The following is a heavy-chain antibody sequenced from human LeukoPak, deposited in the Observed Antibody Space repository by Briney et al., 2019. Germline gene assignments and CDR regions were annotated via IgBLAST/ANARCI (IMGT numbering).Heavy chain of an antibody. CDR2: IYSGGST. CDR1: GFTVSSNY. Sequence: GGSLRLSCAASGFTVSSNYMSWVRQAPGKGLEWVSVIYSGGSTYYADSVKGRFTISRDNSKNTLYLQMNSLRAEDTAVYYCARGEEVPYYYGSGSYNGMDVWGQGTTVTVSS. V-gene: IGHV3-66*01. CDR3: ARGEEVPYYYGSGSYNGMDV. J-gene: IGHJ6*02. D-gene: IGHD3-10*01.